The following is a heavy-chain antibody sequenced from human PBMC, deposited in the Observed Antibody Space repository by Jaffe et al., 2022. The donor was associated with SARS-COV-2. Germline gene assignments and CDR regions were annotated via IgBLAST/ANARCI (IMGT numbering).Heavy chain of an antibody. Sequence: EVQLVESGGDLVQPGGSLRLSCAASGFTFSIYWMTWVRQAPGKGLEWVANIKKDGSEKYYVDFVKGRFTISRDNTRNSLFLQMNSLRAEDTAVYYCARGAGMDVWGQGTTVTVSS. CDR3: ARGAGMDV. CDR2: IKKDGSEK. J-gene: IGHJ6*02. CDR1: GFTFSIYW. V-gene: IGHV3-7*01.